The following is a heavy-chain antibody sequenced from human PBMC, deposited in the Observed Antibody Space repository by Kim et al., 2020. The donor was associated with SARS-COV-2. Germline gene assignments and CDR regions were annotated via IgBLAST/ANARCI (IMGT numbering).Heavy chain of an antibody. Sequence: VKGRFTISRVNSKNALYLQMNSLRAEDAAVYYCAKDSVPIAVAGSGYFQHWGQGTLVTVSS. CDR3: AKDSVPIAVAGSGYFQH. D-gene: IGHD6-19*01. V-gene: IGHV3-30*02. J-gene: IGHJ1*01.